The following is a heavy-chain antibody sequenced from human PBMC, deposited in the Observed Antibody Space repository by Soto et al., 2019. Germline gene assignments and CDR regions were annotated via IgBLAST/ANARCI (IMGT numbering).Heavy chain of an antibody. Sequence: SXKVSCKASGYTXSNYAMDLVRQAPGQSPEWMGWIHAGDCNTKFSQNFQVRVTFTRETSANTAYIDLSSRRYEDTAVYYCAFGTDYFHYWGQGTLVTVSS. CDR3: AFGTDYFHY. D-gene: IGHD3-16*01. CDR1: GYTXSNYA. V-gene: IGHV1-3*01. CDR2: IHAGDCNT. J-gene: IGHJ1*01.